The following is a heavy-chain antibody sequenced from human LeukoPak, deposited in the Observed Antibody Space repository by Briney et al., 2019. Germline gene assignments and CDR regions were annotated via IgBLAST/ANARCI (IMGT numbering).Heavy chain of an antibody. CDR3: AKDGVKAYYYYYMDV. CDR1: GFTFSSYA. V-gene: IGHV3-23*01. CDR2: ISGSGGST. Sequence: GGSLRLSCAASGFTFSSYAMSWVRQAPGKGLEWVSAISGSGGSTYYADSVKGRFTISRDNSKNTLYLQLNSLRAEDTAVYYCAKDGVKAYYYYYMDVWGKGTTVTVSS. J-gene: IGHJ6*03.